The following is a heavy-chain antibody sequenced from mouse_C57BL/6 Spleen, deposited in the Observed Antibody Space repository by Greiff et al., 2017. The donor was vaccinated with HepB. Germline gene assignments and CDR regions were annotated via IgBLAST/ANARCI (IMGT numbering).Heavy chain of an antibody. CDR1: GFTFSNYW. D-gene: IGHD2-2*01. V-gene: IGHV6-3*01. CDR2: IRLKSDNYAT. CDR3: TKLLWLRREAYFDY. J-gene: IGHJ2*01. Sequence: EVKVEESGGGLVQPGGSMKLSCVASGFTFSNYWMNWVRQSPEKGLEWVAQIRLKSDNYATHYAESVKGRFTISRDDSKSSVYLQMNNLRAEDTGIYYCTKLLWLRREAYFDYWGQGTTLTVSS.